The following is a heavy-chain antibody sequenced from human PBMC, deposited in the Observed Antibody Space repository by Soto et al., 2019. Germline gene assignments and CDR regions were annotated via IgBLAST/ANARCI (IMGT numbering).Heavy chain of an antibody. CDR1: GGSISSNNW. V-gene: IGHV4-4*02. D-gene: IGHD1-26*01. CDR2: IFHSGST. CDR3: ARVYSGSYSDS. Sequence: QVQLQESGPGLVKPSGTLSLTCAVSGGSISSNNWWSWVHQPPGKGLEWIGEIFHSGSTHYSPSLKSRVTISVDKSKKYFSLNLTSVTAADTAVYYCARVYSGSYSDSWGQGTLVTVSS. J-gene: IGHJ4*02.